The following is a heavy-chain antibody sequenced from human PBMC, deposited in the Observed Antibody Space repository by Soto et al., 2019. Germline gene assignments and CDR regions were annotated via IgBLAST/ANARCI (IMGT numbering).Heavy chain of an antibody. D-gene: IGHD3-3*01. CDR1: SYVIESGHY. Sequence: SETLSLTCVVSSYVIESGHYWGWVRQPPGKGLEWVGSTYDSGTTYYNPSLRSRVTISADTSKNQFSLSLTSVTAADTAVYYCARSPQYYTPGSSPFDYWGPGTMVTVSS. CDR3: ARSPQYYTPGSSPFDY. V-gene: IGHV4-38-2*01. CDR2: TYDSGTT. J-gene: IGHJ4*03.